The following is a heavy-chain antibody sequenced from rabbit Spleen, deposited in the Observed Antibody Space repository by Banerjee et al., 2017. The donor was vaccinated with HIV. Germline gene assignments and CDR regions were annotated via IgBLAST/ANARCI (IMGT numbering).Heavy chain of an antibody. D-gene: IGHD6-1*01. CDR2: IDPIFTAT. J-gene: IGHJ4*01. Sequence: QSLEESGGDLVKPGASLTLTCAVSGFSFSSGDWMYWVRQAPGKGLEWIGYIDPIFTATYYANWAKGRFTISKTSSTTATLQMTSLTGADMATYFCARGTYGYVGFGYGYKYFNLWAKGPWSPS. CDR3: ARGTYGYVGFGYGYKYFNL. V-gene: IGHV1S40*01. CDR1: GFSFSSGDW.